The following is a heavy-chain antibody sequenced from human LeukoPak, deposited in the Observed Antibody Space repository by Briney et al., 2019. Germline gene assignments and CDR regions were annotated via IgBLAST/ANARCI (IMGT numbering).Heavy chain of an antibody. CDR1: GFTFSKFA. CDR3: AKHDFNNWFDP. V-gene: IGHV3-23*01. Sequence: PGGSLRLSCAASGFTFSKFAISWVRQAPEKGLEWVSTISGSSTSTYYADSVKGRFTISRDSSKNTLYLQMNSLRAEDTAVYYCAKHDFNNWFDPWGQGTLVTVSS. CDR2: ISGSSTST. D-gene: IGHD2-21*02. J-gene: IGHJ5*02.